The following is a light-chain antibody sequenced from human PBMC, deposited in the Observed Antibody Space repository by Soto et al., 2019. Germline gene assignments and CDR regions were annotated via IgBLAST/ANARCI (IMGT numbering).Light chain of an antibody. CDR2: GAS. J-gene: IGKJ1*01. Sequence: ESMVLGARGTLYLHPGERATLSCRASQSVSTYYLAWYQQTPGQVPRLLIYGASSRPTGSPDRFSGSGSGTDFSLTISRLEPEDLAVYYCQQYGSSPWTFGQGTKV. CDR1: QSVSTYY. CDR3: QQYGSSPWT. V-gene: IGKV3-20*01.